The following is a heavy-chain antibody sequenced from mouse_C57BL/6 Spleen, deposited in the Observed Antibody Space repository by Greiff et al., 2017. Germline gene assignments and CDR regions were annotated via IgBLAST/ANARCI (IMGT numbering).Heavy chain of an antibody. D-gene: IGHD3-2*02. CDR1: GYSITSGYY. CDR3: ARGGTAQAPFAY. J-gene: IGHJ3*01. CDR2: ISYDGSN. V-gene: IGHV3-6*01. Sequence: ESGPGLVKPSQSLSLTCSVTGYSITSGYYWNWIRQFPGNKLEWMGYISYDGSNNYNPSLKNRISITRDTSKNQFFLKLNSVTTEDTATYYCARGGTAQAPFAYWGQGTLVTVSA.